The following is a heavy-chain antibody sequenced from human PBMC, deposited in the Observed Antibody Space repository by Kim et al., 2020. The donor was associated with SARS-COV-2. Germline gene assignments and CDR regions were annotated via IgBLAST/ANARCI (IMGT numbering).Heavy chain of an antibody. Sequence: ASVKVSCKASGYTFTGYYMHWVRQAPGQGLEWMGWINPNSGGTNYAQKFQGWVTMTRDTSISTAYMELSRLRSDDTAVYYCAREQQLGRFQDAFDIWGQGTMVTVSS. CDR3: AREQQLGRFQDAFDI. V-gene: IGHV1-2*04. CDR2: INPNSGGT. D-gene: IGHD6-13*01. CDR1: GYTFTGYY. J-gene: IGHJ3*02.